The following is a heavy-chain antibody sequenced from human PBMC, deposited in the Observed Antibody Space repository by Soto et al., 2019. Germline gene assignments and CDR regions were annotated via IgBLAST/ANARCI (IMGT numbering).Heavy chain of an antibody. V-gene: IGHV4-39*01. CDR1: VESISSSSYY. CDR3: ARPRTTLVNQAYFEP. J-gene: IGHJ5*02. D-gene: IGHD3-9*01. CDR2: IYYSGRT. Sequence: PSETLSLTCIVSVESISSSSYYWGWIRQPPGKGLEWIGSIYYSGRTYYNPSFKSRVTISIDTSKNQFSLKLSSVTATDTAVYYCARPRTTLVNQAYFEPWGQAPLVNVS.